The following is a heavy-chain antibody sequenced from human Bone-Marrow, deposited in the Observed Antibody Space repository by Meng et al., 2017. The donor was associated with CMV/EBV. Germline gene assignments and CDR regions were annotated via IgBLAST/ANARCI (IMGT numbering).Heavy chain of an antibody. Sequence: ASVKVSCKASGGTFSSYAISWVRQAPGQGLEWMGIINPSGGSTSYAQKFQGRVTMTRDTSTSTVYMELSSLRSEDTAVYYCARDAVGATAHRGFYYYYYGMDVWGQGTTVTVSS. CDR2: INPSGGST. CDR3: ARDAVGATAHRGFYYYYYGMDV. V-gene: IGHV1-46*01. CDR1: GGTFSSYA. J-gene: IGHJ6*01. D-gene: IGHD1-26*01.